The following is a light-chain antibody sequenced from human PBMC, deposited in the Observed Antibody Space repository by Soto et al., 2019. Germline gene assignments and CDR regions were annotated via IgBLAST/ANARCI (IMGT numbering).Light chain of an antibody. J-gene: IGLJ1*01. V-gene: IGLV2-14*01. CDR1: SSDVGAYNY. CDR2: GVT. Sequence: QSVLTPPASVSGCPGQSITISCTGTSSDVGAYNYVSWYQQYPGKAPKLMIYGVTNRPSGVSNRFSGSKTGNTASLTISGLQAEDEADYYCFSHRGGDSHVFGTGTKVTVL. CDR3: FSHRGGDSHV.